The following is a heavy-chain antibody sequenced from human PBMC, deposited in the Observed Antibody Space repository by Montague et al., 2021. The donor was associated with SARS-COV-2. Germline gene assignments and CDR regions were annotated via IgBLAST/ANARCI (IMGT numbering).Heavy chain of an antibody. CDR2: IKPDGGEK. CDR3: ARDSRIVGATGGMDV. CDR1: GFTFSSYW. V-gene: IGHV3-7*03. D-gene: IGHD1-26*01. J-gene: IGHJ6*02. Sequence: SLRLSCAASGFTFSSYWMRWVRQTPGKGLEWVANIKPDGGEKHYVDSVKGRFTISRDNAKNSLNLQMYSLRAEDTALYYCARDSRIVGATGGMDVWGQGTTVIVSS.